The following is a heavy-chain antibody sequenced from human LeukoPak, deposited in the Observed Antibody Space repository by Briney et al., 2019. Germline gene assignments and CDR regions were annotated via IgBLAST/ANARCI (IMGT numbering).Heavy chain of an antibody. J-gene: IGHJ4*02. Sequence: GGSLRLSCAASGFTFSRYGMHWVRQTPGKGLEWVAVISYDASNKYYADSVKGRFTISRDNSKNTLYLQMNNLRVEDTAVYYCAKSPYNSGWSYFDYWGQGTLVTVSS. CDR1: GFTFSRYG. CDR3: AKSPYNSGWSYFDY. V-gene: IGHV3-30*18. D-gene: IGHD6-19*01. CDR2: ISYDASNK.